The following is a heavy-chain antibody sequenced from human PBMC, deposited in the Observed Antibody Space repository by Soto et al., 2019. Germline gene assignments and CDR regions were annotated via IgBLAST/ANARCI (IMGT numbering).Heavy chain of an antibody. J-gene: IGHJ6*03. CDR3: ARAGYSSSWYRGYYYYYMDV. V-gene: IGHV3-13*01. CDR1: GFTFSSYD. D-gene: IGHD6-13*01. Sequence: GGSLRLSCAASGFTFSSYDMHWVRQATGKGLEWVSAIGTAGDTYYPGSVKGRFTISRENAKNSLYLQMNSLRAGDTAVYYCARAGYSSSWYRGYYYYYMDVWGKGTTVTVSS. CDR2: IGTAGDT.